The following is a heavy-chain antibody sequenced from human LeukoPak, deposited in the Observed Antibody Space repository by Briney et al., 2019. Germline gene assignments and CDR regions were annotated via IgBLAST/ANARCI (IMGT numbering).Heavy chain of an antibody. CDR2: IKQDGTEK. CDR3: AELGITVIGGV. V-gene: IGHV3-7*01. Sequence: GESLRLSCAASGFTFTTYWMSWVRQAPGKGLEWVANIKQDGTEKYYVDSVKGRFTISGDNAKNSLYLQMNSLRVEDTAVYYCAELGITVIGGVWGKGTTVTISS. J-gene: IGHJ6*04. CDR1: GFTFTTYW. D-gene: IGHD3-10*02.